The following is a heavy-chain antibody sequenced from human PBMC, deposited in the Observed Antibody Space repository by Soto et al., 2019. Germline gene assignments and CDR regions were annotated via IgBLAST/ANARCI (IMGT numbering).Heavy chain of an antibody. CDR1: GFSFNIAW. V-gene: IGHV3-15*05. CDR3: ARDYTGSWYQKAWFDP. J-gene: IGHJ5*02. D-gene: IGHD6-13*01. CDR2: IKSTTDGETT. Sequence: GGSLRLSCAASGFSFNIAWMSWVRQAPGKGLEWVGRIKSTTDGETTDYGASVKGRFTISRDNSKNTLYLQMSSLRSEDTAVYYCARDYTGSWYQKAWFDPWGQGTLVTVSS.